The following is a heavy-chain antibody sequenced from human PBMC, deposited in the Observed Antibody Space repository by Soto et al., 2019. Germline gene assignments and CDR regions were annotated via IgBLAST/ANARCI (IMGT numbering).Heavy chain of an antibody. CDR1: GVSIHNSHSF. CDR2: VYYSGGA. CDR3: GRVIEGATRHTDFDS. D-gene: IGHD3-22*01. V-gene: IGHV4-39*05. J-gene: IGHJ5*01. Sequence: QLQLQESGPGLVKPSETPSLTCAVSGVSIHNSHSFWGWIRHLPGKGLEFIGSVYYSGGAYYNPSLKTRVTISVDTSKNQFSLRVNSVTAADTAIYYCGRVIEGATRHTDFDSWGQGTLVTVSS.